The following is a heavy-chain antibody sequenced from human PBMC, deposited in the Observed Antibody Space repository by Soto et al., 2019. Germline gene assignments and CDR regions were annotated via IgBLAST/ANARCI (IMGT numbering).Heavy chain of an antibody. J-gene: IGHJ4*02. D-gene: IGHD5-12*01. CDR3: ARVRYDYYFDY. CDR1: GFTFSSYW. CDR2: INSDGSST. Sequence: EVQLVESGGGLVQPGGSLRLSCAASGFTFSSYWMHWVRQAPGKGLVWVSRINSDGSSTSYAYSVKGRFTISRDNAKNTLYRHMNSLRAEDTDVYYCARVRYDYYFDYWGQGTLVTVSS. V-gene: IGHV3-74*01.